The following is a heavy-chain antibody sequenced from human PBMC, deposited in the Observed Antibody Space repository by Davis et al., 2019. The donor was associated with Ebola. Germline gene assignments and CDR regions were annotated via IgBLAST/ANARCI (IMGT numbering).Heavy chain of an antibody. CDR2: IYYSGST. CDR3: ARTPPGYYEFSYAFDI. Sequence: MPSETLSLTCTVSGYSINRGFTWGWIRQPPGKGLEWIGYIYYSGSTNYNPSLKSRVTISVDTSKNQFSLKLNSVTAADTAVYYCARTPPGYYEFSYAFDIWGQGTMVTVSS. D-gene: IGHD3-3*01. V-gene: IGHV4-38-2*02. J-gene: IGHJ3*02. CDR1: GYSINRGFT.